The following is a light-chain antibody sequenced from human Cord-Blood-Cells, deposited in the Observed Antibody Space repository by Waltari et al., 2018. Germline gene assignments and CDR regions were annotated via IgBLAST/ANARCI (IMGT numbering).Light chain of an antibody. J-gene: IGKJ4*01. CDR1: QDISNY. CDR2: DAS. V-gene: IGKV1-33*01. Sequence: DLQMTQSPSSLPASVGDRVTITCQASQDISNYLNWYQQKPGKAPKLLIYDASNLETGVPSRFSGSGSGTDFTFTISSLQPEDIATYYCQQYDNLLPLTFGGGTKVEIK. CDR3: QQYDNLLPLT.